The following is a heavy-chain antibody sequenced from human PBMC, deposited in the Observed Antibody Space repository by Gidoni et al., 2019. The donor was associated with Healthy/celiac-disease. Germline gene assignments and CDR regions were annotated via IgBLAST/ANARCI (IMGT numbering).Heavy chain of an antibody. CDR1: GGPISSYY. Sequence: QVQLQESGPGLVKPSETLSLTCTVSGGPISSYYWRWIRQPPGKGLEWIGYIYYSGSPNYNPSLKSRVTISVDTSKNQFSLKLSSVTAADTAVYYCARDLVVAAGGFDPWGQGTLVTVSS. J-gene: IGHJ5*02. V-gene: IGHV4-59*01. D-gene: IGHD6-13*01. CDR3: ARDLVVAAGGFDP. CDR2: IYYSGSP.